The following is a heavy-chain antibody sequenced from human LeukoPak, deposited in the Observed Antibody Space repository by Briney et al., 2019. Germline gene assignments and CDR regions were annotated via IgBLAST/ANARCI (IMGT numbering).Heavy chain of an antibody. V-gene: IGHV1-2*02. CDR2: INPKSGDT. J-gene: IGHJ4*02. CDR3: ARDVGYAYGPAAYYFDF. D-gene: IGHD5-18*01. CDR1: GYTLTGYY. Sequence: ASVNVSCKASGYTLTGYYLHWVRQAPEEGLEWMGWINPKSGDTNYTQKFQGRVTMTRDTSISTAYMELSRLRVDDTAMYYCARDVGYAYGPAAYYFDFWGQGTLVTVSS.